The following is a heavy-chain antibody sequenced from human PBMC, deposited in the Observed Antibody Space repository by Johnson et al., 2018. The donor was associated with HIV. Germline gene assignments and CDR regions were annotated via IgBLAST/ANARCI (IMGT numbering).Heavy chain of an antibody. Sequence: VQLVESGGGLEQPGRSLRVSCAASGFTFSDYYMSWVRQAPGKGLEWVSVMYSDGRTFYADSVKGRFTISRDNSKNSLYLQMNVLRAEDTALYFCAKDSDRYYYGSGDAFDIWGQGTMVTVFS. D-gene: IGHD3-10*01. CDR2: MYSDGRT. CDR1: GFTFSDYY. J-gene: IGHJ3*02. CDR3: AKDSDRYYYGSGDAFDI. V-gene: IGHV3-66*02.